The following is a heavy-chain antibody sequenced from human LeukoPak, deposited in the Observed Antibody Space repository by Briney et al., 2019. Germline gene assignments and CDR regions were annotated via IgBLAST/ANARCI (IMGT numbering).Heavy chain of an antibody. J-gene: IGHJ4*02. CDR1: GGSISSSSYY. CDR3: AGTTRRRSYYYDSSGYWDY. V-gene: IGHV4-39*01. CDR2: IYYSGST. D-gene: IGHD3-22*01. Sequence: SETLSLTCTVSGGSISSSSYYWGWIRQPPGKGLEWIGSIYYSGSTYYNPSLKSRVTISVDTSKNQFSLKLSSVTAADTAVYYCAGTTRRRSYYYDSSGYWDYWGQGTLVAVSS.